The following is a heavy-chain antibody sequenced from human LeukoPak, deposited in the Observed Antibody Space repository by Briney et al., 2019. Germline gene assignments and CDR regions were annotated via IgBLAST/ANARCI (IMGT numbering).Heavy chain of an antibody. J-gene: IGHJ6*03. D-gene: IGHD3-10*01. CDR3: ARLRPSSYYYGSGSYYNGPSYYYYYMDV. CDR1: GGSFSGYY. Sequence: PSETLSLTCAVYGGSFSGYYWSWIRQPPGKGLEWIGEINHSGSTNYNPSLKSRVTISVDTSKNQFSLKLSSVTAADTAVYYCARLRPSSYYYGSGSYYNGPSYYYYYMDVWGKGTTVTISS. CDR2: INHSGST. V-gene: IGHV4-34*01.